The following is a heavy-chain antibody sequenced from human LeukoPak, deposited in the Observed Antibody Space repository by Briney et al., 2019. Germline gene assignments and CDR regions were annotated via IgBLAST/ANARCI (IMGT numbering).Heavy chain of an antibody. Sequence: PSETLSLTCTVSGGSISSYYWSWIRQPPGKGLEWIGYTYYSGSTNYNPSLKSRVTISVDTSKNQFSLKLSSVTAADTAVYYCARGGSSWPFDYWGQGTLVTVSS. CDR1: GGSISSYY. J-gene: IGHJ4*02. D-gene: IGHD6-13*01. V-gene: IGHV4-59*01. CDR3: ARGGSSWPFDY. CDR2: TYYSGST.